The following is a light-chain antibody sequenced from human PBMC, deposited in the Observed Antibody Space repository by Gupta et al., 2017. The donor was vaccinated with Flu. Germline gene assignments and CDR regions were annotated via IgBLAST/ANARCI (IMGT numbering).Light chain of an antibody. V-gene: IGLV1-40*01. CDR2: GNS. Sequence: QSVLTQPPSVSGAAGRTVTISCTGSSSNIGAGYDVHWYQQLPGTAPKLLIYGNSNRPSGVPDRFSGSKSGTSASLAITGLQAEDEADYYCQSYDSSLSGSVFGGGTKLTVL. CDR1: SSNIGAGYD. J-gene: IGLJ3*02. CDR3: QSYDSSLSGSV.